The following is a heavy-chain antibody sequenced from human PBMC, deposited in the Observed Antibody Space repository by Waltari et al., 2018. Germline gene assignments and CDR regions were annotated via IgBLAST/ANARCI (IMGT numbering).Heavy chain of an antibody. Sequence: QVTLRESGPALVKPTQTLTLTCTFSGFSLSTSGMCVSWIRQPPGKALEWLARIDWDDDKYYSTSLKTRLAISKDTSKNQVVLTMTNMDPVDTATYYCARVVNWRNWFDPWGQGTLVTVSS. V-gene: IGHV2-70*15. D-gene: IGHD3-3*01. CDR3: ARVVNWRNWFDP. J-gene: IGHJ5*02. CDR2: IDWDDDK. CDR1: GFSLSTSGMC.